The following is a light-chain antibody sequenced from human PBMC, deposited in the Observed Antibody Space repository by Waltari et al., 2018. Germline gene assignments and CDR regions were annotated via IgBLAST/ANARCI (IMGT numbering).Light chain of an antibody. CDR2: QDS. V-gene: IGLV3-1*01. CDR1: KLGDKY. J-gene: IGLJ2*01. Sequence: SYELTQPPSVSVSPGQTASITCSGDKLGDKYACWYQQKPGQSPVLVIYQDSKPPSGIPERFSGSNSGNTANLTISGTQAMDEADYYCQAWDSSTAWVFGGGTKLTVL. CDR3: QAWDSSTAWV.